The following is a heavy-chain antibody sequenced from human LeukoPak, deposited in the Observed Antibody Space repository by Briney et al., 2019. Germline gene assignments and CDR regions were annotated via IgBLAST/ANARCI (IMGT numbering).Heavy chain of an antibody. CDR1: GFTFSPYS. Sequence: PGGSLRLSCAASGFTFSPYSMNWVRQAPGKGLERVSHISSSSSTIYYADSVKGRFTISRGNAKHSLYLQMNSLRAEDTAVYYCARDLSGFDYAFDIWGQGTMVTVSS. D-gene: IGHD5-12*01. J-gene: IGHJ3*02. CDR2: ISSSSSTI. V-gene: IGHV3-48*01. CDR3: ARDLSGFDYAFDI.